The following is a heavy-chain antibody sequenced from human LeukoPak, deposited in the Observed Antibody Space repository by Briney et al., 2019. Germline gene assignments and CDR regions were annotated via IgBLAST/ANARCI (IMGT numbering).Heavy chain of an antibody. V-gene: IGHV3-23*01. Sequence: GGSLRLSCAASGFTFSNYAMSWVRQAPGKGLELVSAISSSADSTNYADSVKGRFTISRDNSENTLSLQMSNLRAEDTAVYFCARGGGLDVWGQGATVTVSS. CDR2: ISSSADST. CDR3: ARGGGLDV. D-gene: IGHD3-16*01. CDR1: GFTFSNYA. J-gene: IGHJ6*02.